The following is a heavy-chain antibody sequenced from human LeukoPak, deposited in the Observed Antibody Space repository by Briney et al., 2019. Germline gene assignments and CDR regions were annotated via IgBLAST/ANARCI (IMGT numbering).Heavy chain of an antibody. CDR2: ISDSGGST. V-gene: IGHV3-23*01. CDR3: AKSSYDFWSSFDY. D-gene: IGHD3-3*01. Sequence: GWSLRLSCATSGFTFSSYAMIWVRQAPGKGLEWVSGISDSGGSTYYADSVKGRFTISRDNSKSTLYLQVSSLRAEDTAVYYCAKSSYDFWSSFDYWGQGTLVTVSS. CDR1: GFTFSSYA. J-gene: IGHJ4*02.